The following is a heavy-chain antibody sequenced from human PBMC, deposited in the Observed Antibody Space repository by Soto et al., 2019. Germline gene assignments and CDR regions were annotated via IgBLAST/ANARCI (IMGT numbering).Heavy chain of an antibody. Sequence: ASVKVSCKASGYTFTSYDINWVRQATGQGLEWMGWMNPNSGNTGYAQKFQGRVTMTRNTSISTAYMELSSLRSEDTAVYYCVVLLWFGDYFDYWGQGTLVTVSS. CDR1: GYTFTSYD. CDR3: VVLLWFGDYFDY. V-gene: IGHV1-8*01. CDR2: MNPNSGNT. J-gene: IGHJ4*02. D-gene: IGHD3-10*01.